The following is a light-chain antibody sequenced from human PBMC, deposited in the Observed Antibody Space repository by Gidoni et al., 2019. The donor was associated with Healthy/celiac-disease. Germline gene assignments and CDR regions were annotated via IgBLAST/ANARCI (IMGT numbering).Light chain of an antibody. CDR1: QSVSSSY. Sequence: EIVLTQSPGNLSLSPGERATLSCRASQSVSSSYLAWYQQKTGQDPRLLIYGASSRATGIPDRFSGSGSGTDFTLTISRLEPEDFAVYYCQQYGSSPWTFXQXTKVEIK. V-gene: IGKV3-20*01. CDR2: GAS. CDR3: QQYGSSPWT. J-gene: IGKJ1*01.